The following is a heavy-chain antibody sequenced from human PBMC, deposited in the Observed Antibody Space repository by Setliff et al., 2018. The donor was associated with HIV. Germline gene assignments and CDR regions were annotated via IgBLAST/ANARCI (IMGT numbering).Heavy chain of an antibody. V-gene: IGHV3-23*01. CDR3: ARAMARFRADAFDI. D-gene: IGHD3-10*01. Sequence: HPGGSLRLSCAASGFTFSNAWLSWVRQAPGKGLEWVSAISGSGATTNYADSVKGRFTISRDNSKNMLYLQMNSLRAEDTAVYYCARAMARFRADAFDIWGQGTKVTVSS. J-gene: IGHJ3*02. CDR2: ISGSGATT. CDR1: GFTFSNAW.